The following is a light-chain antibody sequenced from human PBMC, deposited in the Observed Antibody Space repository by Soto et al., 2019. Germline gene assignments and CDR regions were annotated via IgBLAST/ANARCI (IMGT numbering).Light chain of an antibody. CDR3: MQSTQLPPT. CDR2: EVS. Sequence: DVVMTQPPLSLSVPPGRPASISSKSSQSLLTFTGEPFLFGYLQKPGHSPQLLIYEVSTRVFGVPDRFSGSGSGTDFTLEISRVETDDVGIYYCMQSTQLPPTFGQGTRLGIE. CDR1: QSLLTFTGEPF. V-gene: IGKV2D-29*02. J-gene: IGKJ5*01.